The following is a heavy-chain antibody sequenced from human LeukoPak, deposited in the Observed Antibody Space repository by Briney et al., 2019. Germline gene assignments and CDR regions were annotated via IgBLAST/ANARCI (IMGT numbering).Heavy chain of an antibody. CDR3: ARDRSGYYGSGSYYNAAFDI. Sequence: GGSLRLSCAASGFTFSSYWMSWVRQAPGKGLEWVANIKQDGSEKYYVDFVKGRFTISRDNAKNSLYLQMNSLRAEDTAVYYCARDRSGYYGSGSYYNAAFDIWGQGTMVTVSS. V-gene: IGHV3-7*01. CDR1: GFTFSSYW. J-gene: IGHJ3*02. CDR2: IKQDGSEK. D-gene: IGHD3-10*01.